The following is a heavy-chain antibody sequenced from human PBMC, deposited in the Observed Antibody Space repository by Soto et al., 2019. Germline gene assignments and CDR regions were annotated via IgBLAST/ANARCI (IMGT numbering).Heavy chain of an antibody. CDR2: IYESGRT. V-gene: IGHV4-30-2*01. Sequence: PSETLSLTCIVSGASISTGGYSWSWIRQPPGKGPEWIGYIYESGRTYYKPSLKSRASISMDKSRNQFSVRLTSVTAADTAMYFCARAPPGPSPRWDVWGQGTTVTVSS. J-gene: IGHJ6*02. D-gene: IGHD3-10*01. CDR1: GASISTGGYS. CDR3: ARAPPGPSPRWDV.